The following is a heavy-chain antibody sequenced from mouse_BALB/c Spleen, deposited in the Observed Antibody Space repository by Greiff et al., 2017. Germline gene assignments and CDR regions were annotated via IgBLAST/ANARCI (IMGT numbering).Heavy chain of an antibody. V-gene: IGHV1-80*01. CDR2: IYPGDGDT. CDR3: ARSGGNYGNPAWFAY. J-gene: IGHJ3*01. Sequence: QVQLQQSGAELVRPGSSVKISCKASGYAFSSYWMNWVKQRPGQGLEWIGQIYPGDGDTNYNGKFKGKATLTADKSSSTAYMQLSSLTSEDSEVYFCARSGGNYGNPAWFAYWGQGTLVTVSA. CDR1: GYAFSSYW. D-gene: IGHD2-1*01.